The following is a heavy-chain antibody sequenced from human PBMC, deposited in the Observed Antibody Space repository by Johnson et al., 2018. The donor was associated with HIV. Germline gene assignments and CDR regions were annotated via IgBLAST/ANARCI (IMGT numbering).Heavy chain of an antibody. CDR3: ARAPHDAFDV. Sequence: VQLVESGGGVVRPGGSLRLSCAASGVTFDDYGMNWVRQAPGKGLEWVSGINWNGGRTGHADSVKGRFTTSRDNSKNTLYLQMNSLRDEDTAVYYCARAPHDAFDVWGQGTMVTVSS. J-gene: IGHJ3*01. CDR1: GVTFDDYG. CDR2: INWNGGRT. V-gene: IGHV3-20*04.